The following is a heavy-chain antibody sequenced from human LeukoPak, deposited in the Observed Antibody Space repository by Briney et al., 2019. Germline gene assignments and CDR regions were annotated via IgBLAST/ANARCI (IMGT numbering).Heavy chain of an antibody. CDR1: GYTFTSYG. D-gene: IGHD1-26*01. CDR3: ARDCIGCLGFDY. Sequence: GASVKVSCKASGYTFTSYGISWVRQAPGQGLEWMGWVSAYADDTNYVQKFRGRITMTTDTSTSTAYMELRSLRSGDTAVYYCARDCIGCLGFDYWGQGTLVTVSS. V-gene: IGHV1-18*01. CDR2: VSAYADDT. J-gene: IGHJ4*02.